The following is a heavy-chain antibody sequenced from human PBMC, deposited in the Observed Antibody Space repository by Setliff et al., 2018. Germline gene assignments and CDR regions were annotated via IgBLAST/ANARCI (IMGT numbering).Heavy chain of an antibody. J-gene: IGHJ6*03. Sequence: GGSLRLSCAATGFTFNIYWMHWVRQVPGKGLVWISRTSRDESTTNYADFAKGRFTISRDNAKNTVYLQMNSLRPEDTAVYYCARDRQGDGNYYMDVWGKGTTVTVSS. V-gene: IGHV3-74*01. D-gene: IGHD3-16*01. CDR1: GFTFNIYW. CDR2: TSRDESTT. CDR3: ARDRQGDGNYYMDV.